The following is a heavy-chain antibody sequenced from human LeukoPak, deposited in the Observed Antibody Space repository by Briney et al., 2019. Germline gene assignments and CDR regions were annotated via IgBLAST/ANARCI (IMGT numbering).Heavy chain of an antibody. Sequence: SVKVSCKASGGTFSSYAISWVRQAPGQGLEWMGGIIPIFGTANYAQKFQGRVTITADESTSTAYMELSSLRSEDTAVYYCAREKAYYYGSGYYYYYYGMDAWGQGTTVTVSS. CDR3: AREKAYYYGSGYYYYYYGMDA. J-gene: IGHJ6*02. CDR1: GGTFSSYA. D-gene: IGHD3-10*01. CDR2: IIPIFGTA. V-gene: IGHV1-69*13.